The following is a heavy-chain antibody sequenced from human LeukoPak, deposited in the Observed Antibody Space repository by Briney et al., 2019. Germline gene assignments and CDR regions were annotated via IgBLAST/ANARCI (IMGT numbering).Heavy chain of an antibody. CDR2: MYHSGST. CDR3: ARVPGPNWFDP. Sequence: PSETLSLTCTVSGYSIRSGYYWGWIRQPPGKGLEWIGSMYHSGSTYYDPSLRSRVTISVDTSKNQISLNLRSVTAADTAVYYCARVPGPNWFDPWGQGTLVTVSS. J-gene: IGHJ5*02. CDR1: GYSIRSGYY. V-gene: IGHV4-38-2*02.